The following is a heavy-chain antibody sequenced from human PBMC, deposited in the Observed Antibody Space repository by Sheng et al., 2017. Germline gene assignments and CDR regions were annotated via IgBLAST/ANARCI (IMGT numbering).Heavy chain of an antibody. J-gene: IGHJ6*02. CDR1: GGSFSGYY. CDR2: INHSGST. Sequence: QVQLQQWGAGLLKPSETLSLTCAVYGGSFSGYYWSWIRQPPGKGLEWIGEINHSGSTNYNPSLKSRVTISVDTSKNQFSLKLSSVTAADTAVYYCARGRGYSYGYVYYYGMDVWGQGTTVTVSS. V-gene: IGHV4-34*01. CDR3: ARGRGYSYGYVYYYGMDV. D-gene: IGHD5-18*01.